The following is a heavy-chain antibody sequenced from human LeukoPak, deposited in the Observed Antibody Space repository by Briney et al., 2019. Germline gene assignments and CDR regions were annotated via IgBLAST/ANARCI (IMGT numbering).Heavy chain of an antibody. CDR2: INPNSGGT. CDR3: ARATSLGELSHMDV. V-gene: IGHV1-2*02. J-gene: IGHJ6*03. CDR1: GYTFTDYY. D-gene: IGHD3-16*02. Sequence: VKVSCKASGYTFTDYYMHWVRQAPGQGLEWMGWINPNSGGTNYAQKFQGRVTMTRDTPISTAYMELSRLRSDDTAVYYCARATSLGELSHMDVWGKGTTVTVSS.